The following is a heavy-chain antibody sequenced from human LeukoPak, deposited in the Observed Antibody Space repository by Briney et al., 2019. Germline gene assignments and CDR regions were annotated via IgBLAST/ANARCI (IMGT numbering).Heavy chain of an antibody. CDR2: INPDSRGT. CDR1: GYSFSGSY. V-gene: IGHV1-2*02. J-gene: IGHJ4*02. Sequence: GASVKVSCKSSGYSFSGSYMHWVRQARGQGLEWMGWINPDSRGTFLEERVQGRVTMTGDTSISTAYMELSSLKSDDTAVYFCARGISGTTHSFDFWGQGTLVTVSS. D-gene: IGHD1-20*01. CDR3: ARGISGTTHSFDF.